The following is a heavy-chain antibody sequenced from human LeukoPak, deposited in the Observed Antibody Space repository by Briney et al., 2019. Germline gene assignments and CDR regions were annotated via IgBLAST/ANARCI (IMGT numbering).Heavy chain of an antibody. J-gene: IGHJ4*02. V-gene: IGHV3-74*01. CDR1: GFTFSNFW. D-gene: IGHD5-12*01. CDR3: ARGRSGHYFDY. Sequence: GGSLRLSRAASGFTFSNFWMHWVRQAPGKGLVWVSRINSDGSSTSYADSVEGRVTISRDNAKKTLYLQMNSLRAEDTAVYYCARGRSGHYFDYWGQGTLVTVSS. CDR2: INSDGSST.